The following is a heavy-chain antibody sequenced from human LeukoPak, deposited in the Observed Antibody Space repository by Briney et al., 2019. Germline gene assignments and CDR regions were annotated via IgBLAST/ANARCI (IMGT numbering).Heavy chain of an antibody. Sequence: GGSLRLSRAASGFTFSSYWMHWVRRAPGKGLVWVSRINTDGSSTSYADSVKGRFTISRDNAKNTLYLQMTSLRAEDTAVYFCARDRVIMVRGAESLFGYWGQGTLVTVSS. J-gene: IGHJ4*02. V-gene: IGHV3-74*01. CDR3: ARDRVIMVRGAESLFGY. CDR1: GFTFSSYW. CDR2: INTDGSST. D-gene: IGHD3-10*01.